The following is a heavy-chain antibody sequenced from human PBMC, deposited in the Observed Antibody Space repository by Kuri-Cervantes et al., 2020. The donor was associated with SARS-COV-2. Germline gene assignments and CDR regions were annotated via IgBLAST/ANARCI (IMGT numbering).Heavy chain of an antibody. D-gene: IGHD4-17*01. CDR3: AKDVRAETTVTTRLPDY. J-gene: IGHJ4*02. CDR1: GFTFSSYG. CDR2: IRYDGSNK. Sequence: GGSLSLSCAASGFTFSSYGMHWVRQAPGKGLEWVAFIRYDGSNKYYADSVKGRFTISRDNSKNTLYLQMNSLRAEDTAVYYCAKDVRAETTVTTRLPDYWGQGTLVTVSS. V-gene: IGHV3-30*02.